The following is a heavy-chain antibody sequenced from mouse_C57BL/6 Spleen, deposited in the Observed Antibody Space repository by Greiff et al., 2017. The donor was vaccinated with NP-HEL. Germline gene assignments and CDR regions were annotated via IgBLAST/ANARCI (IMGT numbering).Heavy chain of an antibody. CDR2: IDPSDSYT. CDR1: GYTFTSYW. J-gene: IGHJ2*01. CDR3: ARRGGEKRVYYFGY. V-gene: IGHV1-69*01. Sequence: VQLQQPGAELVMPGASVKLSCKASGYTFTSYWMHWVKQRPGQGLEWIGEIDPSDSYTNYNQKFKGKSTLTVDKSSSTAYMQLSSLTSEDSAVYYCARRGGEKRVYYFGYWGQGTTLTVSS.